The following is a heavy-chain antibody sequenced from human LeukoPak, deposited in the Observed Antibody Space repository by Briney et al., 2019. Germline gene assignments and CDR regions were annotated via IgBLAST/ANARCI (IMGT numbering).Heavy chain of an antibody. V-gene: IGHV3-30*04. CDR1: GFIFSSYA. CDR3: AELGITMIGGV. D-gene: IGHD3-10*02. J-gene: IGHJ6*04. Sequence: PGGSLRLSCAASGFIFSSYAMHWVRQAPGKGLEWVAVISYDGSNKFYGDSVKGRFTISRDNAKNSLYLQMNSLRAEDTAVYYCAELGITMIGGVWGKGTTVTISS. CDR2: ISYDGSNK.